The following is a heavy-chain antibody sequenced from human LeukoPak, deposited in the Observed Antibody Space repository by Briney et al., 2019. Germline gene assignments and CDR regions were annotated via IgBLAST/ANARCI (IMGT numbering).Heavy chain of an antibody. D-gene: IGHD3-22*01. J-gene: IGHJ3*02. CDR3: ARGQLISGYDAFDI. CDR2: INHSGST. CDR1: GGSFSGYY. Sequence: SETLSLTCAVYGGSFSGYYWSWIRQPPGKGLEWIGEINHSGSTNYNPSLKSRVTISVDTSKNLFSLKLSSVTAADTAVYYCARGQLISGYDAFDIWGQGAMVTVSS. V-gene: IGHV4-34*01.